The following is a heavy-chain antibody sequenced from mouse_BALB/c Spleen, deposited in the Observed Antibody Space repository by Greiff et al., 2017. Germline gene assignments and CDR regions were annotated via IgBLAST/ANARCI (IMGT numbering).Heavy chain of an antibody. CDR3: ARGDSSGYSFAY. D-gene: IGHD3-2*01. CDR2: ISNGGGST. V-gene: IGHV5-12-2*01. CDR1: GFIFSSYT. J-gene: IGHJ3*01. Sequence: EEQAVESWGGLVQSGGSLKLSCAASGFIFSSYTMSWVRQTPEKSPEWVAYISNGGGSTYYLDTVQGRFTISRDKAKNTLYLQMSSLKSEDTAMYYCARGDSSGYSFAYWGQGALVAISA.